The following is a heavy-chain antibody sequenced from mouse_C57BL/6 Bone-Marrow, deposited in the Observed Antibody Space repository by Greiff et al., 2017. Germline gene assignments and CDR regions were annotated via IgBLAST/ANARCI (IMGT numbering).Heavy chain of an antibody. Sequence: QVQLQQPGAELVKPGASVKLSCKASGYTFTSYWMHWVKQRPGQGLEWIGMIHPNSGSTNYNEKFKSKATLTVDKSSSTAYMQLSSLTSEDSAVYYCARCYYDYDRAWFAYWGQGTLVTVSA. CDR2: IHPNSGST. CDR1: GYTFTSYW. V-gene: IGHV1-64*01. J-gene: IGHJ3*01. CDR3: ARCYYDYDRAWFAY. D-gene: IGHD2-4*01.